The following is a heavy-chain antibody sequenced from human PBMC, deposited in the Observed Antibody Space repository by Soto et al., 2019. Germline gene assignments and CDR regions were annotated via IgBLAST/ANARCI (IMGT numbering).Heavy chain of an antibody. V-gene: IGHV3-15*01. Sequence: EVQLVESGGDLVEPGGSLRLSCAASDFTFDNAWMSWVRQAPGKGLEWVGRIKNNADGGTTEYAAPVKGRVIISRDDSKTTLNMQMNRLKTEDSAVQYCTTFRSGYWGQGTMVTVSS. CDR1: DFTFDNAW. J-gene: IGHJ1*01. D-gene: IGHD3-10*01. CDR3: TTFRSGY. CDR2: IKNNADGGTT.